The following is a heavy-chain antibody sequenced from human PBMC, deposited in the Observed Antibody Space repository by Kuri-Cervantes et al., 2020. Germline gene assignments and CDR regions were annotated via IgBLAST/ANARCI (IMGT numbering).Heavy chain of an antibody. Sequence: ETLSLTCAASGFTFSSYAMSWVRQAPGKGLEWVSAISGSGGSTYYADSVKGRFTISRDNSKNTLYLQMNSLRAEDTAVYYCAKSYSSSWYYFDYWGQGTLVTVSS. V-gene: IGHV3-23*01. J-gene: IGHJ4*02. CDR3: AKSYSSSWYYFDY. CDR2: ISGSGGST. D-gene: IGHD6-13*01. CDR1: GFTFSSYA.